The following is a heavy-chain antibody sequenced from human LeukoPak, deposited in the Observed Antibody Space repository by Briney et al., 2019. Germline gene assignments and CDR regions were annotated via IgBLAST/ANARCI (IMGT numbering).Heavy chain of an antibody. Sequence: GGSLRLSCVASGFTFSDFWMTWFRQAPGKGLEWVANIKQDGSVRYYVDSVKGRFTISRDNTKNSLYLEMNSLRAEDTAVYYCVPLYADFDYWGQGALVTVSS. CDR1: GFTFSDFW. D-gene: IGHD5/OR15-5a*01. CDR3: VPLYADFDY. V-gene: IGHV3-7*01. CDR2: IKQDGSVR. J-gene: IGHJ4*02.